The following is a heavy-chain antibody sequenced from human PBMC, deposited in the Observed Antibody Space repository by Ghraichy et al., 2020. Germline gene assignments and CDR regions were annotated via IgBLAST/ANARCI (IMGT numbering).Heavy chain of an antibody. CDR3: ARDVNGGSYYADAFDI. J-gene: IGHJ3*02. CDR2: ISSSSSYI. Sequence: GGSLRLSCADSGFTFSSYSMNWVRQAPGKGLEWVSSISSSSSYIYYADSVKGRFTISRDNAKNSLYLQMNSLRAEDTAVYYCARDVNGGSYYADAFDIWGQGTMVTVSS. CDR1: GFTFSSYS. V-gene: IGHV3-21*01. D-gene: IGHD1-26*01.